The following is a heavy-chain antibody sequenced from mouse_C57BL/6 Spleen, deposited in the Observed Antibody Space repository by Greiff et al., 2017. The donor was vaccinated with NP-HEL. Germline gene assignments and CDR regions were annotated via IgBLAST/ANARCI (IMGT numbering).Heavy chain of an antibody. CDR1: GYTFTSYW. Sequence: QVQLQQPGAELVKPGASVKLSCKASGYTFTSYWMHWVKQRPGQGLEWIGMIHPNSGSTNYNEKFKSKATLTVDKSSSTAYMQLSSLTSEDSAVYYCAREGNSNYSYAMDYWGQGTSVTVSS. J-gene: IGHJ4*01. CDR2: IHPNSGST. D-gene: IGHD2-5*01. V-gene: IGHV1-64*01. CDR3: AREGNSNYSYAMDY.